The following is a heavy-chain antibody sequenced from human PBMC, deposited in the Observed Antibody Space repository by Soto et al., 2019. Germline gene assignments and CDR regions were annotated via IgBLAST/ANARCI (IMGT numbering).Heavy chain of an antibody. Sequence: GESLKISCKGSGYTFTNYWIGWVRQMPGKGLEWMGIIYPGDSDTKYNPSFQVKVTISADKSNTTTYLQWSSLKASDTAMYYFAASIFYYGMDVWGQGTTVTVSS. CDR2: IYPGDSDT. CDR3: AASIFYYGMDV. J-gene: IGHJ6*02. V-gene: IGHV5-51*01. CDR1: GYTFTNYW.